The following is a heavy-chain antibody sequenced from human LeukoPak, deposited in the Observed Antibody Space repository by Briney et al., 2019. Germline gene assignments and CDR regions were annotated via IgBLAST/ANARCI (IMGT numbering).Heavy chain of an antibody. V-gene: IGHV4-34*01. CDR2: INHSGST. Sequence: PSETLSLTCAVYGGSFSGHYWSWIRQPPGKGLEWIGEINHSGSTNYNPSLKSRVTISVDTSKNQFSLKLSSVTAADTAVYYCARGGGSYYVGYWGQGTLVTVSS. CDR3: ARGGGSYYVGY. D-gene: IGHD1-26*01. CDR1: GGSFSGHY. J-gene: IGHJ4*02.